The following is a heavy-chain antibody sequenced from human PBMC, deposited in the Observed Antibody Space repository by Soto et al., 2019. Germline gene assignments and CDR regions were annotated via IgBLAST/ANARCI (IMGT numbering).Heavy chain of an antibody. Sequence: EVQLVESGGVVVQPGGSLRLSCAASGFTFDDYTMHWVRQAPGKGLEWVSLISWDGGSTYYADSVKGRFTISRDNSKNSLYLQMNSLRTEDTALYYCAKGDTEYSSSWYIDYWGQGTLVTVSS. CDR2: ISWDGGST. J-gene: IGHJ4*02. D-gene: IGHD6-13*01. CDR1: GFTFDDYT. V-gene: IGHV3-43*01. CDR3: AKGDTEYSSSWYIDY.